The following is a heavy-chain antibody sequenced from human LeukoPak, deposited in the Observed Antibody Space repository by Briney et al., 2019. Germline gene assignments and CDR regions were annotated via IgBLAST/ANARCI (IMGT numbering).Heavy chain of an antibody. J-gene: IGHJ3*02. CDR3: ASGYCGGACQLGGVDM. CDR2: ISAYNGNT. D-gene: IGHD2-21*02. CDR1: GYTFTSYG. Sequence: RVASVKVSCKASGYTFTSYGISWVRQAPGQGLEWMGWISAYNGNTNYAQKLQGRVTMTTDTSTSTAYMELRSLRSDDTAVYYCASGYCGGACQLGGVDMWGQGTMVTVSS. V-gene: IGHV1-18*01.